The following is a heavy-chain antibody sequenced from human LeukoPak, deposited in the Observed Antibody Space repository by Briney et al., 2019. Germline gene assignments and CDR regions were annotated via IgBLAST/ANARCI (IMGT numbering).Heavy chain of an antibody. CDR3: ARGTIAAAGYYYFDY. Sequence: GGSLRLSCAASGFTFSSYWMSWVRQAPGKGLEWVANIKQDGSEKYYVDSVKGRLTISRDNAKNSLYLQMNSLRAEDTAVYYCARGTIAAAGYYYFDYWGQGTQVTVSS. J-gene: IGHJ4*02. CDR2: IKQDGSEK. D-gene: IGHD6-13*01. V-gene: IGHV3-7*04. CDR1: GFTFSSYW.